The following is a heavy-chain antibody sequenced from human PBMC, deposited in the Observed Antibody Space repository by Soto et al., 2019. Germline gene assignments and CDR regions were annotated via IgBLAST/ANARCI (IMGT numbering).Heavy chain of an antibody. CDR2: IYHSGST. J-gene: IGHJ5*02. D-gene: IGHD3-10*01. CDR3: ARAALRSYYGSGSYHPPFDP. CDR1: GGSISSGGYS. Sequence: QPQLQESGSGLVKPSQTLSLTCAVSGGSISSGGYSWSWIRQPPGKVLEWIGYIYHSGSTYYNPSLKCRVTISVDRSKNQFSLKLSSVTAADTAVYYCARAALRSYYGSGSYHPPFDPWGQGTLVTVSS. V-gene: IGHV4-30-2*01.